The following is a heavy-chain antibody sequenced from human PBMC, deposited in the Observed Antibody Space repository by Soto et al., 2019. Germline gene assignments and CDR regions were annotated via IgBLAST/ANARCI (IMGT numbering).Heavy chain of an antibody. D-gene: IGHD2-15*01. V-gene: IGHV5-51*01. CDR3: ARHPRCSMNRCYSDMDAFDI. Sequence: LGESLKISCKGSGYTFTNYWIAWVRQMPGKGLECMGAIYPGDSETRYSPSFQGQVAISADKSISTAYLQWSSLKASDSAVYYCARHPRCSMNRCYSDMDAFDIWGQGTMVTVSS. J-gene: IGHJ3*02. CDR2: IYPGDSET. CDR1: GYTFTNYW.